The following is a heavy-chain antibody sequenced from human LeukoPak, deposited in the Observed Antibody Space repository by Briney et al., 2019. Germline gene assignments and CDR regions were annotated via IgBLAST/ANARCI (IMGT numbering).Heavy chain of an antibody. Sequence: ASVKVSCKASGYTFTSYDINWVRQATGQGLEWMGWMNPNSGNTGYAQKFQGRVTMTRNTSISTAYMELSSLRSEDTAVYYCARGRQWLVHNWFDPWGQGTLVTVSS. CDR1: GYTFTSYD. V-gene: IGHV1-8*01. J-gene: IGHJ5*02. CDR2: MNPNSGNT. D-gene: IGHD6-19*01. CDR3: ARGRQWLVHNWFDP.